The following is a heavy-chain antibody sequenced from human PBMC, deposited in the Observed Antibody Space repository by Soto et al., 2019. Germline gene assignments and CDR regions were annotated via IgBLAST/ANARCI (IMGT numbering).Heavy chain of an antibody. D-gene: IGHD3-10*01. Sequence: GPTLVNPTQTLTLTCTLSGFSLTTNGGGVGWIRQTPGKALEWLAVIDWADGRRYSPSLKNRLTITMDTSKNQVVLTMTDMDPVDTGTYYCAHKALALAHYYFDYWGQGALVTVSS. CDR3: AHKALALAHYYFDY. V-gene: IGHV2-5*02. CDR2: IDWADGR. CDR1: GFSLTTNGGG. J-gene: IGHJ4*02.